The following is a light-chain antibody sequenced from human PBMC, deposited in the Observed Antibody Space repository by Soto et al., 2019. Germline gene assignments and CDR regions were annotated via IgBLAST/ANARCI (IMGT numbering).Light chain of an antibody. V-gene: IGKV3-15*01. CDR1: QSVSGN. J-gene: IGKJ1*01. Sequence: EIVMTQSPATLSVSPGERATLSCRASQSVSGNLAWYQQKPGQAPRLLIYGASTRATGIPARFSGSGSGTESTLSISSLQSEDFAVYYCQQYNNWPPSFGQGTKVEIK. CDR2: GAS. CDR3: QQYNNWPPS.